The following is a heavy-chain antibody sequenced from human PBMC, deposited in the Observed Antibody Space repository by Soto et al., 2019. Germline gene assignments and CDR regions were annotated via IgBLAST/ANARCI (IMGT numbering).Heavy chain of an antibody. D-gene: IGHD5-18*01. CDR1: GFTFSSYG. Sequence: GGSLRLSCAASGFTFSSYGMHWVRQAPGKGLEWVAVISYDGSNKYYADSVKGRFTISRDNSKNTLYLQMNSLRAEDTAVYYCAKPNRSTAMVPNDAFDIWGQGTMVTVSS. CDR2: ISYDGSNK. J-gene: IGHJ3*02. V-gene: IGHV3-30*18. CDR3: AKPNRSTAMVPNDAFDI.